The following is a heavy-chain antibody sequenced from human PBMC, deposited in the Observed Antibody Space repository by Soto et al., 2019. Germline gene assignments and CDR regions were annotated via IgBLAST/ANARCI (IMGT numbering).Heavy chain of an antibody. CDR1: GFTFSSYA. D-gene: IGHD6-6*01. CDR3: ARGGSSIAARWLVYYYYYGMDV. Sequence: HPGGSLRLSCAASGFTFSSYAMHWVRQAPGKGLEWVAVISYDGSNKYYADSVKGRFTISRDNSKNTLYLQMNGLRAEDTAVYYCARGGSSIAARWLVYYYYYGMDVWGQGTTVTVS. CDR2: ISYDGSNK. J-gene: IGHJ6*02. V-gene: IGHV3-30-3*01.